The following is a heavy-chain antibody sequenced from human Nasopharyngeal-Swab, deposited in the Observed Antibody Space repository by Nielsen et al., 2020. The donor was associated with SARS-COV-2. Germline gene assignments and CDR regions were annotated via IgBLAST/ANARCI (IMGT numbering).Heavy chain of an antibody. CDR1: GFPFRNYY. CDR3: ARENPDAFDI. J-gene: IGHJ3*02. V-gene: IGHV3-30-3*01. D-gene: IGHD1-14*01. Sequence: GGSLRLSCAASGFPFRNYYMTWVRQPPGKGLEWVAAVLHDGDSQSYADSVKGRFTISFDNSKNTLYLQMNSLRDEDTAVYYCARENPDAFDIWGQGTMVTVSS. CDR2: VLHDGDSQ.